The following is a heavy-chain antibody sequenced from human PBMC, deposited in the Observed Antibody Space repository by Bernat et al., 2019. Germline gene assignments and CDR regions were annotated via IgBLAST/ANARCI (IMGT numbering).Heavy chain of an antibody. CDR2: IRPYNGNT. D-gene: IGHD6-13*01. CDR1: GYTFTSYG. Sequence: QVQLVQSGAEVKKPGASVRVSCKASGYTFTSYGFSWGRQAPGQGLEWRGWIRPYNGNTNYAQKLQDRVTMTTATSTSTAYMELRSLRSDDTAMYYCARDVGIAAAGFYFDYWGQGTLVTVSS. V-gene: IGHV1-18*01. CDR3: ARDVGIAAAGFYFDY. J-gene: IGHJ4*02.